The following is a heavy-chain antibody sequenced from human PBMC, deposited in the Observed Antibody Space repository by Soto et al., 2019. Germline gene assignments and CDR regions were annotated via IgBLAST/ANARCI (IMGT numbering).Heavy chain of an antibody. V-gene: IGHV1-18*04. CDR2: ISAYNGNT. CDR1: GYTFTSYG. Sequence: ASVKVSCKASGYTFTSYGISWVRQAPGQGLEWMGWISAYNGNTNYAQKLQGRVTMTTDTSTSTAYMELRSLRSDDTAVYYCARDSTAMVLIYGMDVWGQGTMVTVSS. CDR3: ARDSTAMVLIYGMDV. D-gene: IGHD5-18*01. J-gene: IGHJ6*02.